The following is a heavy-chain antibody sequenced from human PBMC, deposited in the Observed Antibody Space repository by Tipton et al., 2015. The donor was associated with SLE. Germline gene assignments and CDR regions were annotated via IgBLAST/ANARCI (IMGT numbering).Heavy chain of an antibody. J-gene: IGHJ6*02. CDR1: DFTFRSCG. D-gene: IGHD6-13*01. Sequence: SLRLSCAASDFTFRSCGMHWVRQAPGKGLEWVATISFDGSNRYYADSVEGRFTISRDNSKNTLYLQMNSLRAEDTAVYYCARVIAAPPYGMDVWGQGTTVTVSS. CDR3: ARVIAAPPYGMDV. V-gene: IGHV3-30*04. CDR2: ISFDGSNR.